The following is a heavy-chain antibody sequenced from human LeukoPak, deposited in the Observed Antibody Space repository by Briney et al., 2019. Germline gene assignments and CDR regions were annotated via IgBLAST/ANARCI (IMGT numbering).Heavy chain of an antibody. CDR2: ISGSGGST. CDR1: GFTFSSYG. CDR3: ATPLIASDAFDI. Sequence: GGSLRLSCAASGFTFSSYGMSWVRQAPGKGLEWVSAISGSGGSTYYADSVKGRFTISRDNSKHTLYLQMNSLRAEDTAIYYCATPLIASDAFDIWGQGTMVTVSS. D-gene: IGHD6-13*01. V-gene: IGHV3-23*01. J-gene: IGHJ3*02.